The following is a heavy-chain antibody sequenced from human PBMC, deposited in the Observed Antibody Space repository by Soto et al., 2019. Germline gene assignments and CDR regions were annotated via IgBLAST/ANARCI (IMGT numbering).Heavy chain of an antibody. V-gene: IGHV3-53*04. J-gene: IGHJ6*03. CDR3: ARGGQSYYYYYYYMDV. D-gene: IGHD1-26*01. CDR1: GFTVSSNY. Sequence: GGSLRLSCAASGFTVSSNYMSWVRQAPGKGLEWVSVIYSGGSTYYADSVKGRFTISRHNPKNTLYLQMNSLRAEDTAVYYCARGGQSYYYYYYYMDVWGKGTTVTVSS. CDR2: IYSGGST.